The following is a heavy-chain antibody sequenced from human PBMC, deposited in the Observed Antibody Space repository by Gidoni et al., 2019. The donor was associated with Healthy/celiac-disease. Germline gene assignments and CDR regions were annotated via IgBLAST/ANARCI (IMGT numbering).Heavy chain of an antibody. J-gene: IGHJ4*02. CDR2: ISWNSGSI. V-gene: IGHV3-9*01. D-gene: IGHD3-22*01. CDR1: GCTLDDYA. Sequence: EVQLVESGGGLVQPGRSLRISWAASGCTLDDYAMHWVRQAPGKGLGWVSGISWNSGSIGYADSVKGRFTISRDIAKNSLYLQMNSLRAEDTALYYCAKGGYYDSSGYFEWDYWGQGTLVTVSS. CDR3: AKGGYYDSSGYFEWDY.